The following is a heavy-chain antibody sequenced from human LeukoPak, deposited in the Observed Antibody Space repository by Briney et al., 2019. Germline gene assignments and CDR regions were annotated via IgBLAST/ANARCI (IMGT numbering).Heavy chain of an antibody. CDR1: GFTFDDYA. V-gene: IGHV3-43*02. Sequence: PGGSLRLSCAASGFTFDDYAMHWVRQAPGKGLEWVSLISGDGGSTYYADSVKGRFTISRDNSKNSLYLQMNSLRTEDTALYYCAKDTFYCSGGSCSLSSYFDYWGQGTLVTVSS. CDR2: ISGDGGST. D-gene: IGHD2-15*01. CDR3: AKDTFYCSGGSCSLSSYFDY. J-gene: IGHJ4*02.